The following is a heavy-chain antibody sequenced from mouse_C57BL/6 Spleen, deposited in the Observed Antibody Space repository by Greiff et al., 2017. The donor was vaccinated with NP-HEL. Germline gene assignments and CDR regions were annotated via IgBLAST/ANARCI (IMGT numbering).Heavy chain of an antibody. D-gene: IGHD4-1*01. CDR2: ISSGGDYI. J-gene: IGHJ4*01. CDR3: TRQTGKNYAMDY. Sequence: EVKLVESGEGLVKPGGSLKLSCAASGFTFSSYAMSWVRQTPEKRLEWVAYISSGGDYIYYADTVKGRVTFSRDNARNTLYLQMSSLKSEDTAMYYCTRQTGKNYAMDYWGQGTSVTVSS. V-gene: IGHV5-9-1*02. CDR1: GFTFSSYA.